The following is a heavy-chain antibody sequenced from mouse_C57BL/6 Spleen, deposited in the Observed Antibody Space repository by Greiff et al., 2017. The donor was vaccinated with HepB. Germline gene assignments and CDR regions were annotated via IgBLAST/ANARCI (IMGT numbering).Heavy chain of an antibody. Sequence: VQGVESGPELAKPGASVKISCKASGYAFSSSWMNWVKQRPGKGLGGMGRIYLGDGDTNYHGKFKGKATLTADKSSSTAYMQLSSLTSEDSAVYFCARWDYYGSSSYWYFDVWGTRTTVTVSS. J-gene: IGHJ1*03. CDR3: ARWDYYGSSSYWYFDV. D-gene: IGHD1-1*01. CDR1: GYAFSSSW. V-gene: IGHV1-82*01. CDR2: IYLGDGDT.